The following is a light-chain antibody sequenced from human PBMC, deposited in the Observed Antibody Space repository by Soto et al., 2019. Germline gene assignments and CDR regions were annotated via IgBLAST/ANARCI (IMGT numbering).Light chain of an antibody. Sequence: SYELTQPPSLSVAPGQTAKITRGGANIGRKSVHWYQQEPGQAPVLVVYEDSARPSGIPQRFSGSNSGNTATLTISRVEVGDEAEYFCQVWDSDRHVVFGGGTKLTVL. J-gene: IGLJ2*01. CDR1: NIGRKS. CDR3: QVWDSDRHVV. CDR2: EDS. V-gene: IGLV3-21*02.